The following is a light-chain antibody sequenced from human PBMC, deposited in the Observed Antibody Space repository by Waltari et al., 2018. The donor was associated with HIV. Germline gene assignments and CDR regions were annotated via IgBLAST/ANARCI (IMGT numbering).Light chain of an antibody. J-gene: IGLJ3*02. V-gene: IGLV2-14*03. CDR2: DVD. Sequence: AVTQPASVSGLPGQSTTISCTGGDSDFGLYTFVSWYQQHSGKPPKLILYDVDSRASGVSARFSCSMAGTAASLTISGLRAEDEAHYYCASFTGDNTVMFGGGTDVTVL. CDR3: ASFTGDNTVM. CDR1: DSDFGLYTF.